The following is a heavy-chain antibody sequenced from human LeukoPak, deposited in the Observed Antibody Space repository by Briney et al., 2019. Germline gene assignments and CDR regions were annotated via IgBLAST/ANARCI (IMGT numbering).Heavy chain of an antibody. CDR1: GGSFSGYY. V-gene: IGHV4-34*01. Sequence: SETLSLTCAVYGGSFSGYYWNWIRQPPGKGLEWIGEINHSGSTHYNPSLKSRVTMSVDTSKNQFSMKLSSVTAADTAVYYCARDETTPLPGAYWGQGTLVAVSS. J-gene: IGHJ4*02. CDR3: ARDETTPLPGAY. CDR2: INHSGST. D-gene: IGHD4-17*01.